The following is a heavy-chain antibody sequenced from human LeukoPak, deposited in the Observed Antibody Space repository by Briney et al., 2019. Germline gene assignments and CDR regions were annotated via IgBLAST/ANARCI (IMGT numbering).Heavy chain of an antibody. CDR2: ISWNSGSI. CDR1: GFTFDDYA. Sequence: PGGSLRLSCAASGFTFDDYAMHWVRQAPGKGLEWVSGISWNSGSIGYADSVKGRFTISRDNAKNSLYLQMNSLRAEDTAVYYCAKDLSSRYPKYYFDYWGQGTLVTVSS. D-gene: IGHD6-13*01. J-gene: IGHJ4*02. CDR3: AKDLSSRYPKYYFDY. V-gene: IGHV3-9*01.